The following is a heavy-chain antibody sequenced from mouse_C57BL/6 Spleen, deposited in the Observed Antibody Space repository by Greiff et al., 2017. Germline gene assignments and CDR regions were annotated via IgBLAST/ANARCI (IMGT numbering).Heavy chain of an antibody. CDR3: ARGYYYGSSDGYWYFDV. CDR2: FHPYNDDT. V-gene: IGHV1-47*01. CDR1: GYTFTTYP. D-gene: IGHD1-1*01. J-gene: IGHJ1*03. Sequence: QVQLQQSGAELVKPGASVKMSCKASGYTFTTYPIEWMKQNHGKSLEWIGNFHPYNDDTKYNEKFKGKATLTVEKSSSTVYLELSRLTSDDSAVYYCARGYYYGSSDGYWYFDVWGTGTTVTVSS.